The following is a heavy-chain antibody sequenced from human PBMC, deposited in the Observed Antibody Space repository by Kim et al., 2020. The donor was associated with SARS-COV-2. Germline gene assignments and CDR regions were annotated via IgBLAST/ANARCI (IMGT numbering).Heavy chain of an antibody. Sequence: SVKVSCKASGGTFSSYIITWVRQAPGQGLEWMGGIIPMFGTANYAQKFQGRVTITADESTSTAYMELSSLRSEDTAVYYCAREMTMVRGASYYYGMDVWGQGTTVTVSS. CDR3: AREMTMVRGASYYYGMDV. J-gene: IGHJ6*02. V-gene: IGHV1-69*13. CDR2: IIPMFGTA. D-gene: IGHD3-10*01. CDR1: GGTFSSYI.